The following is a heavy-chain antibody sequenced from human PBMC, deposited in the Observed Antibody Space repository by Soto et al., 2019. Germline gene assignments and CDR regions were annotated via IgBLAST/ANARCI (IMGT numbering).Heavy chain of an antibody. J-gene: IGHJ3*02. CDR3: AKDPGWGSGWMGTDAFDI. V-gene: IGHV3-23*01. Sequence: GGSLRLSCAASGFTFSSYAMSWVRQAPGKGLEWVSAISGSGGSTYYADSVKGRFTISRDNSKNTLYLQMNSLRAEDTAVYYCAKDPGWGSGWMGTDAFDIWGQGTMVTVSS. D-gene: IGHD6-19*01. CDR1: GFTFSSYA. CDR2: ISGSGGST.